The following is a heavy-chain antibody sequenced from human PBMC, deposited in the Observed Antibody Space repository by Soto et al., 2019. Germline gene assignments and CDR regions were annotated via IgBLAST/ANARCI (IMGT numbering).Heavy chain of an antibody. CDR2: IYHSGTT. V-gene: IGHV4-30-2*01. J-gene: IGHJ5*02. Sequence: PSETLSLTCAVSGGSVSGAGYSWSWIRQPPGGGLDWIGYIYHSGTTCCNPSLKTRLTMSLDRSNNKFSLTLNSVTAADTALYFCARAQFYSGSGNYNNLMFDAWGKGTQVTVS. D-gene: IGHD3-10*01. CDR1: GGSVSGAGYS. CDR3: ARAQFYSGSGNYNNLMFDA.